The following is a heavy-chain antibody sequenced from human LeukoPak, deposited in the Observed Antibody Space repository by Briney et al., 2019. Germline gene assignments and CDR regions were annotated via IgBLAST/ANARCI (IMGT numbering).Heavy chain of an antibody. CDR2: ISSSSSYI. J-gene: IGHJ4*02. CDR3: ARAGSPLYVWGSYLDY. CDR1: GFTFSSYS. Sequence: GGSLRLSCAASGFTFSSYSMNWVRQAPGKGLEWVSSISSSSSYIYYADSVKGRFTISRHNAKNSLYLQMNSLRAEDTAVYYCARAGSPLYVWGSYLDYWGQGTLVTVSS. V-gene: IGHV3-21*01. D-gene: IGHD3-16*01.